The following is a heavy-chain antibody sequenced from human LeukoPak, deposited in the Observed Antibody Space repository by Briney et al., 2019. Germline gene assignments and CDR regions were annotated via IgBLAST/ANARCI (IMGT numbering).Heavy chain of an antibody. V-gene: IGHV4-39*07. J-gene: IGHJ4*02. CDR2: INHSGST. Sequence: SETLSLTCTVSGDSITTTNYYWGWIRQPPGKGLEWIGEINHSGSTNYNPSLKSRVTISVDTSKNQFSLKLSSVTAADTAVYYCARAVDYDSSGLDYWGQGTLVTVSS. CDR3: ARAVDYDSSGLDY. D-gene: IGHD3-22*01. CDR1: GDSITTTNYY.